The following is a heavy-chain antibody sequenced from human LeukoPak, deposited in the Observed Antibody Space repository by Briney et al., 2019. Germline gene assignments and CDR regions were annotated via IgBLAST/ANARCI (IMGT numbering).Heavy chain of an antibody. CDR2: IYYSGST. V-gene: IGHV4-61*01. D-gene: IGHD6-13*01. Sequence: PSETLSLTCTVSGGSVSSGSYYWSWIRQPPGKGLEWIGYIYYSGSTNYNPSLKSRVTISVDTSKNQFSLKLSSVTAADTAVYYCAVYSSSWSTFDYWGQGTLVTVSS. CDR3: AVYSSSWSTFDY. CDR1: GGSVSSGSYY. J-gene: IGHJ4*02.